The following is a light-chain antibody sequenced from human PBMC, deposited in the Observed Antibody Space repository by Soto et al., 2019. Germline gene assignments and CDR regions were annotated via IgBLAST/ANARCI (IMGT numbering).Light chain of an antibody. J-gene: IGKJ1*01. CDR3: QQYNSYPWT. V-gene: IGKV1-5*01. CDR1: QSISSW. Sequence: DIQMTQSPSTLSASVGDGVTITCRASQSISSWLAWYQRKPGKAPKLLIYGASSLENGVPSRFSGSGSGTEFALTITSLQPDDFATYFCQQYNSYPWTFGQVTKVEIK. CDR2: GAS.